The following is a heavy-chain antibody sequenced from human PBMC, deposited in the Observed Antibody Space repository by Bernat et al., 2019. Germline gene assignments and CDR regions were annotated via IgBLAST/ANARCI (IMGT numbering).Heavy chain of an antibody. V-gene: IGHV4-39*01. CDR2: VYYSGSP. J-gene: IGHJ4*02. Sequence: QLQLQESGPGLVKPSETLSLTCTVSGGSISSNSYYWGWVRQPPGKGLEWIGSVYYSGSPYYNPSLKSRVTISVDTSKNQFSLKLSSVTAADTAVYYCARRDHEDFDYWGQGTLVTVSS. CDR3: ARRDHEDFDY. D-gene: IGHD1-14*01. CDR1: GGSISSNSYY.